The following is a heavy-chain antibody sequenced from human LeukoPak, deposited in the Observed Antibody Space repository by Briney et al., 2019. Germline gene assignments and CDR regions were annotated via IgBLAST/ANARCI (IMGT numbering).Heavy chain of an antibody. CDR2: MYHSGST. J-gene: IGHJ4*02. CDR1: GYSISSGYY. CDR3: ARDHGELGSYYFDY. Sequence: SETLSLTCTVSGYSISSGYYWGWIRQPPGKGLEWIGSMYHSGSTYYNPSLKSRVTISVDTSKNQFSLKLSSVTAADTAVYYCARDHGELGSYYFDYWGQGTLVTVSS. D-gene: IGHD3-16*01. V-gene: IGHV4-38-2*02.